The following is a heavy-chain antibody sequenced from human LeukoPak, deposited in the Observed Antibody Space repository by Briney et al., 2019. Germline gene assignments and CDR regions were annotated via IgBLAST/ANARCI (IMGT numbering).Heavy chain of an antibody. J-gene: IGHJ6*02. CDR3: ARDGIPAARKGYYYYYGMDV. D-gene: IGHD6-13*01. CDR1: GGSISSGGYY. Sequence: SETLSLTCTVSGGSISSGGYYWSWIRQPAGKGLEWIGRIYGSGSTNYNPSLKSRVTMSVDTSKNQSSLKVSSVTAADTAVYYCARDGIPAARKGYYYYYGMDVWGQGTTVTVSS. V-gene: IGHV4-61*02. CDR2: IYGSGST.